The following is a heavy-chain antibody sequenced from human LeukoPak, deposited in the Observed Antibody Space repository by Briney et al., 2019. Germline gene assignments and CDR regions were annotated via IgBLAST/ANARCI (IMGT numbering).Heavy chain of an antibody. V-gene: IGHV4-39*01. CDR3: GSLSCGHLRDY. CDR1: GGSISSSSYY. J-gene: IGHJ4*02. Sequence: SETLSLTCTVSGGSISSSSYYWGWIRQPPGKGLGWIGSIYYSGSTYYNPSLKSRVTISVDTSKNQFSLKLSSVTAADTAVYYCGSLSCGHLRDYWGQGTLVTVSS. CDR2: IYYSGST. D-gene: IGHD1-26*01.